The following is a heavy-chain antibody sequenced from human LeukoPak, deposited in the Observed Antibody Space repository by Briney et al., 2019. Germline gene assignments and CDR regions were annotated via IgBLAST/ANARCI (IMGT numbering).Heavy chain of an antibody. CDR3: ARDTVHSGSYYTVWFDP. D-gene: IGHD1-26*01. CDR1: GGSISSGGYS. CDR2: IYHSGST. Sequence: PSETLSLTCAVSGGSISSGGYSWSWIRQPPGKGLEWIGYIYHSGSTYYNPSLKSRVTISVDRSKNQFSLKLSSVTAADTAVYYCARDTVHSGSYYTVWFDPWGQGTLVTVSS. J-gene: IGHJ5*02. V-gene: IGHV4-30-2*01.